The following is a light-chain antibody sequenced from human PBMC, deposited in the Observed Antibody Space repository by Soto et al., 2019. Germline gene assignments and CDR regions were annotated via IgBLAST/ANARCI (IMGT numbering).Light chain of an antibody. CDR1: QSVNSN. Sequence: EIVMTQSPATLSVSPGERATLSCRASQSVNSNLAWYQQKPGQAPRLLISGASTRATGIPARFSGSGSETEFTLTISSLQSEYFAVYYCQQYNNWWTFGQGTKVELK. J-gene: IGKJ1*01. CDR3: QQYNNWWT. V-gene: IGKV3-15*01. CDR2: GAS.